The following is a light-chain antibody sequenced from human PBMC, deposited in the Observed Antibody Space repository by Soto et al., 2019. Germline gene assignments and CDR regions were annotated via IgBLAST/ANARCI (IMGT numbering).Light chain of an antibody. Sequence: QSVLTQPPSASGSPGQSVTISCTGTSSDVGGHNYVSWYQQHPGKAPKLMIYEVSKRPSGVPDRFSGSKSGNTASLTVSGLQAEDEADYDCSSYAGNNNVVFGGGTKVTVL. CDR1: SSDVGGHNY. CDR2: EVS. V-gene: IGLV2-8*01. J-gene: IGLJ3*02. CDR3: SSYAGNNNVV.